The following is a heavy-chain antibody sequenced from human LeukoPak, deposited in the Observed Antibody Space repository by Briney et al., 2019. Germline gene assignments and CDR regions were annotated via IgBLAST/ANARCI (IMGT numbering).Heavy chain of an antibody. CDR3: ARRYRYCSGGSCYSVGHYFDY. V-gene: IGHV4-39*07. CDR1: GGSISNSSSY. Sequence: SETLSLTCTVSGGSISNSSSYWGWIRQPPGKGLEWIGSIYYSGSTYYNPSLKSRVTISVDTSKNQFSLKLSSVTAADTAVYYCARRYRYCSGGSCYSVGHYFDYWGQGTLVTVSS. CDR2: IYYSGST. J-gene: IGHJ4*02. D-gene: IGHD2-15*01.